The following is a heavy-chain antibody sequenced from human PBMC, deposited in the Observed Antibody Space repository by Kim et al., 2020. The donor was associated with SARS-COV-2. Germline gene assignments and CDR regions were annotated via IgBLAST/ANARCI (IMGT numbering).Heavy chain of an antibody. V-gene: IGHV3-9*01. D-gene: IGHD1-26*01. CDR3: AKGVGATWSADAFDI. J-gene: IGHJ3*02. Sequence: DSVKGRFTISRDNAKNSLYLQMNSLRAEDTALYYCAKGVGATWSADAFDIWGQGTMVTVSS.